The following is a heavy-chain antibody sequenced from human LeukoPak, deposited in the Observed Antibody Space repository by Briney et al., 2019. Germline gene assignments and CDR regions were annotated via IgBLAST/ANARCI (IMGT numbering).Heavy chain of an antibody. D-gene: IGHD4-23*01. V-gene: IGHV3-74*01. Sequence: GGSLRLSCAASGFTSSSYWMNWVRQAPGKGLVWVSRIASDGSSTTYADSVKGRFSISRVNAKNTLYLQMNSLRVEDTAVYYCARGRPHGNDYWGQGTLVTVSS. CDR3: ARGRPHGNDY. CDR1: GFTSSSYW. CDR2: IASDGSST. J-gene: IGHJ4*02.